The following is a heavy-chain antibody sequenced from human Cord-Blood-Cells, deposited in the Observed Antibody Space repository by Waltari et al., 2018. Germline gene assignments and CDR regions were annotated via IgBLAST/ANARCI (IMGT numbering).Heavy chain of an antibody. CDR3: ARDKGSDAFDI. CDR2: INPNSGGT. V-gene: IGHV1-2*04. CDR1: EYTFNGYY. D-gene: IGHD6-6*01. J-gene: IGHJ3*02. Sequence: QVQLVQSGAEVKKPGASVRVSCKASEYTFNGYYIQWVGQAPGQGLEWMGWINPNSGGTNYAQKFQGWVTMTRDTSISTAYMELSRLRSNDTAVYYCARDKGSDAFDIWGQGTMVTVSS.